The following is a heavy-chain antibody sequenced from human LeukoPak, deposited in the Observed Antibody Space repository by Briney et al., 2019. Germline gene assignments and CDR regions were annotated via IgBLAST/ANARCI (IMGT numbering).Heavy chain of an antibody. CDR2: INPNSGGT. J-gene: IGHJ6*02. CDR1: GYTFTGYY. V-gene: IGHV1-2*04. CDR3: ATAGGYYYYGMDV. D-gene: IGHD6-19*01. Sequence: ASVTVSFKASGYTFTGYYMHWVRQAPGQGLEWMGWINPNSGGTNYAQKFQGWVTMTRDTSISTAYMELSRLRSDDTAVYYCATAGGYYYYGMDVWGQGTTVTVSS.